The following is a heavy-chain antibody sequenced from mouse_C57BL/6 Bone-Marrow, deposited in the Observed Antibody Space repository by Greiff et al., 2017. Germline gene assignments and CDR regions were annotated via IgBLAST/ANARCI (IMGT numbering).Heavy chain of an antibody. Sequence: EVMLVESGGGLVKPGGSLKLSCAASGFTFSSYAMSWVRQTPEKRLELVATISDGGSYTYYPDNVKGRFTISRDNAKNNLYLQMSHLKSDATSMYYCARDAYYFDYWGQGTTRTVSS. CDR1: GFTFSSYA. CDR3: ARDAYYFDY. V-gene: IGHV5-4*01. CDR2: ISDGGSYT. J-gene: IGHJ2*01.